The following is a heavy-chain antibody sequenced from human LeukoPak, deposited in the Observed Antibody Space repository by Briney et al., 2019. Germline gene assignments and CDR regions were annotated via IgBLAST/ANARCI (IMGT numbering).Heavy chain of an antibody. V-gene: IGHV3-21*01. D-gene: IGHD5-12*01. J-gene: IGHJ4*02. CDR2: ISSSSSYI. Sequence: PGGSLRLSCLASGFTFSIYAMNWVRQAPGKGLEWVSSISSSSSYIYYADSVEGRFTISRGNAKSSLYLQMNSLRAEDTAVYYCARVISPISGYDGPFDYWGQGTLVTVSS. CDR1: GFTFSIYA. CDR3: ARVISPISGYDGPFDY.